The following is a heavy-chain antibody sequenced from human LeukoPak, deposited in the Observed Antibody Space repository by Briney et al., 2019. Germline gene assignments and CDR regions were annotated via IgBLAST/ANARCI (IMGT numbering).Heavy chain of an antibody. Sequence: SETLSLTCTVSGGSIGSSSYHWAWIRQPPGKVLEWIGHIFYSVNTYYNPSLKSQVTISVDTSKNQFSLHLSSVTAADTATYYCARRGITYSSSFFAFWGQGTPVTVSS. CDR2: IFYSVNT. D-gene: IGHD1-26*01. J-gene: IGHJ4*02. V-gene: IGHV4-39*01. CDR1: GGSIGSSSYH. CDR3: ARRGITYSSSFFAF.